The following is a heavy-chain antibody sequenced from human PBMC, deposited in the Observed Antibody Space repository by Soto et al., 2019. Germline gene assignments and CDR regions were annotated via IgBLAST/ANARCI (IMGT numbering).Heavy chain of an antibody. CDR1: GGSLSSYY. CDR3: ARGRIGYYGRRYEDA. CDR2: VYSSGST. D-gene: IGHD1-26*01. V-gene: IGHV4-59*01. Sequence: LSLTCSVSGGSLSSYYWNWIRQPPGQGLEWIGYVYSSGSTIYNPSLESRVTISVDTSKNQFSLKVSSVTAADTAVYYCARGRIGYYGRRYEDAWGQGTLVTVSS. J-gene: IGHJ5*02.